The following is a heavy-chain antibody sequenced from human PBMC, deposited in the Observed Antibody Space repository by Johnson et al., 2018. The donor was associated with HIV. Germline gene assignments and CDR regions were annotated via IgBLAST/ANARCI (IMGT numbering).Heavy chain of an antibody. J-gene: IGHJ3*02. CDR2: ISYDGSNK. D-gene: IGHD4-17*01. CDR3: ARALTTDAFDI. Sequence: VQLVESGGGLVKPGRSLRLSCAASGFTFSSYAMHWVRQAPGKGLEWVAVISYDGSNKYYADSVKGRFTISRDNSKNTLYLQMNSLRAEDTAVYYCARALTTDAFDIWGQGTMVTVSS. CDR1: GFTFSSYA. V-gene: IGHV3-30-3*01.